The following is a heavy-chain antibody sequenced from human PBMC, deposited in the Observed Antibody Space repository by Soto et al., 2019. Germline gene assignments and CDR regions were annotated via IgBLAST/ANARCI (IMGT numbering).Heavy chain of an antibody. J-gene: IGHJ4*02. CDR2: IDGSGNT. Sequence: QVQLQQWGAGLLKPSETLSLTCAVNSESLSGYYWSWIRQSPGKGLEWIGEIDGSGNTNYSPSLRRRVAMSVDTSKNHFSLNLNSVSAADTGAYYCVGARGRLVGFDYWGKGTLVTVSS. CDR1: SESLSGYY. D-gene: IGHD1-26*01. CDR3: VGARGRLVGFDY. V-gene: IGHV4-34*01.